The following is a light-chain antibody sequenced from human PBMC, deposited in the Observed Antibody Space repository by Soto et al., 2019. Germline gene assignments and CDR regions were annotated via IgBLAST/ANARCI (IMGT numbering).Light chain of an antibody. Sequence: DIQMTQSPSTLSGSVGDRVTITCRASQTISSWLAWYQQKPGKAPKLLIYKASTLKSGVPSRFSGSGSGTEFTLTISRLEPEDFAMYYCQQYGSSPWTFGQGTKVDIK. CDR1: QTISSW. CDR2: KAS. V-gene: IGKV1-5*03. CDR3: QQYGSSPWT. J-gene: IGKJ1*01.